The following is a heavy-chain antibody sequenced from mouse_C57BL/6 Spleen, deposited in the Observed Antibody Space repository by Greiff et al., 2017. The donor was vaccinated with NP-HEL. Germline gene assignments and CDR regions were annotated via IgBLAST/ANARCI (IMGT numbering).Heavy chain of an antibody. D-gene: IGHD1-1*01. J-gene: IGHJ1*03. V-gene: IGHV1-50*01. CDR3: ARDGSPYFDV. Sequence: QVQLQQPGAELVKPGASVKLSCKASGYTFTSYWMQWVKQRPGQGLEWIGEIDPSDSYTNYNQKFKGKATLTVDTSSSTAYMQLSSLTSEDSAVYYCARDGSPYFDVWGTGTTVTVSS. CDR1: GYTFTSYW. CDR2: IDPSDSYT.